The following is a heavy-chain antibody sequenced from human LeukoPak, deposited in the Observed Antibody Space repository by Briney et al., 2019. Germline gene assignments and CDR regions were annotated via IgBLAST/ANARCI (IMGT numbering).Heavy chain of an antibody. J-gene: IGHJ4*02. D-gene: IGHD6-19*01. CDR3: ARGRYSSGWFDY. CDR1: GGSFSGYY. CDR2: INHSGST. Sequence: SETLSLTCAVYGGSFSGYYWSWIRQPPGKGLEWIGEINHSGSTNYNPSLKSRVTISVDTSKNQFSLKLSSVTAADTAVYYCARGRYSSGWFDYWVQGTLVTVSS. V-gene: IGHV4-34*01.